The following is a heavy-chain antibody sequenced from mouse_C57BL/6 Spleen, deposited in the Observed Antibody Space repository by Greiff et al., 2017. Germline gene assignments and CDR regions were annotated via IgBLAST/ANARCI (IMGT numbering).Heavy chain of an antibody. V-gene: IGHV1-72*01. CDR1: GYTFTSYW. J-gene: IGHJ4*01. D-gene: IGHD3-1*01. CDR2: IDPNSGGT. Sequence: QVQLQQPGAELVKPGASVKLSCKASGYTFTSYWMHWVKQRPGRGLEWIGGIDPNSGGTKYNEKFKSKATLTVDKPSSTAYMQLSSLTSEDAAVYYCAREGLLPMDYWGQGTSVTVSS. CDR3: AREGLLPMDY.